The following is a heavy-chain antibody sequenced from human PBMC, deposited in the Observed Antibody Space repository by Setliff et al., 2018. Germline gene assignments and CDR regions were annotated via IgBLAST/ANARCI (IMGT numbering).Heavy chain of an antibody. CDR2: IYVTEST. CDR1: GDSISNYY. D-gene: IGHD3-10*01. Sequence: SETLSLTCTVSGDSISNYYWNWIRQPAGKGLEWIGRIYVTESTKYNPSLKSRVTLSIDTSKNQFSLKLSSVTAADAALYYCAASRAYTGAVEEWFLPKTFDYWGQGTVVTVSS. J-gene: IGHJ4*02. CDR3: AASRAYTGAVEEWFLPKTFDY. V-gene: IGHV4-4*07.